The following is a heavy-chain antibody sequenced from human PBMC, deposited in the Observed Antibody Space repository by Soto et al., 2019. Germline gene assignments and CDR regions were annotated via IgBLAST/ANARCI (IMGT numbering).Heavy chain of an antibody. V-gene: IGHV3-30*18. CDR2: ISYDGSNK. J-gene: IGHJ4*02. CDR3: AKYGAAAGPLDY. CDR1: GFTFSSYG. Sequence: GGSLRLSCAASGFTFSSYGMHWVRQAPGKGLEWVAVISYDGSNKYYADSVKGRFTISRDNSKNTLYLQMNSLRAEDTAVYYCAKYGAAAGPLDYWGQGTLVTSPQ. D-gene: IGHD6-13*01.